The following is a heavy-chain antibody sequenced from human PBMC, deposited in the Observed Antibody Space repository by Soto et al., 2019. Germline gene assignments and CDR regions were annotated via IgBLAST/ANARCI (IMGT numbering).Heavy chain of an antibody. CDR3: VKDGLERLRARPSDYYGMDV. CDR2: ISYDGRNK. CDR1: GFSFSNYG. V-gene: IGHV3-30*18. D-gene: IGHD3-16*01. J-gene: IGHJ6*02. Sequence: QVQLVESGGGVVQPGRSLRLSCAASGFSFSNYGMHWVRLAPGKGLEWVALISYDGRNKYYVDSVEGRFTISRDNSKNTLDLQMNSLRVEDTAVYYCVKDGLERLRARPSDYYGMDVWGQGTTVTVSS.